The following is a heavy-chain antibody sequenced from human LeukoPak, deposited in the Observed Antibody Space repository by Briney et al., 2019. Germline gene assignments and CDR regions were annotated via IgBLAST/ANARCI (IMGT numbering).Heavy chain of an antibody. CDR3: ARGSREMFSGSSIYDY. CDR2: MNPNSGNT. Sequence: ASVKVSCKASGYTFTSYDINWVRQATGQGPEWMGWMNPNSGNTGYEQKFQGRATMTNNTSISTAYMELSSLRSEDTAVYYCARGSREMFSGSSIYDYWGQGTLVTVSS. J-gene: IGHJ4*02. CDR1: GYTFTSYD. D-gene: IGHD1-26*01. V-gene: IGHV1-8*01.